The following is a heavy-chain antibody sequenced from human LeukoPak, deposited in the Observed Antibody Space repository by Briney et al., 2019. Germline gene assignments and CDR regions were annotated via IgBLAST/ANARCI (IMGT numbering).Heavy chain of an antibody. CDR2: IYYSGST. J-gene: IGHJ3*02. D-gene: IGHD2-21*02. CDR1: GGSISSYY. Sequence: PSETLFLTCTVSGGSISSYYWSWIRQPPGKGLEWIGYIYYSGSTNYNPSLKSRVTISEDTSKNQLSLKVSSVTAADTAVYYCARRRHCGGDCFNDAFDIWGRGTMVTVSS. V-gene: IGHV4-59*08. CDR3: ARRRHCGGDCFNDAFDI.